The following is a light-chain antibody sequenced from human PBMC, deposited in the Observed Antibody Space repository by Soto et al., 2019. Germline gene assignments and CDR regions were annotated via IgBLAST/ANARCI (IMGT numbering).Light chain of an antibody. Sequence: QSALTQPASVSGSPGQSITISCSGTSSDIGTYDFVSWYQHLPGKAPKLIISEVSNRPSGVSDRFSGSKSGSTASLTISGLQAEDEADYYCSSYTSSSLYVFGSGTKLTVL. V-gene: IGLV2-14*01. J-gene: IGLJ1*01. CDR1: SSDIGTYDF. CDR2: EVS. CDR3: SSYTSSSLYV.